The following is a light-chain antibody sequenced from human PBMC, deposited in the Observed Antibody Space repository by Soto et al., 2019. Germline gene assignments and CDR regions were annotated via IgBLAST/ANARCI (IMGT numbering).Light chain of an antibody. J-gene: IGKJ2*01. CDR2: ATS. Sequence: DTQLTQSPSSVSASVGDRVTITCRATQVISSWLAWYKQKPGKAPKLLIYATSNLQSGVPSRFSGSGSGTDFTLTITSLQPEDFATYYCQQANSFPYTFGQGTKLEIK. CDR3: QQANSFPYT. V-gene: IGKV1-12*01. CDR1: QVISSW.